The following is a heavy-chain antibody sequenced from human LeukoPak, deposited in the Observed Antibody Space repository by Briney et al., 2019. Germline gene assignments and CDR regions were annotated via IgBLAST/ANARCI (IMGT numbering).Heavy chain of an antibody. D-gene: IGHD6-19*01. CDR2: ISYDGTKK. Sequence: GGSLRLSCAASGFNFNDYGMHWVRQAPGRGLEWVAVISYDGTKKFYEDSVKGRFTISRDNSKNTLSLQMNGLRPEDTAVYYCAKDPAAVAGTSNYFDSWGQGTLVTVSS. J-gene: IGHJ4*02. V-gene: IGHV3-30*18. CDR1: GFNFNDYG. CDR3: AKDPAAVAGTSNYFDS.